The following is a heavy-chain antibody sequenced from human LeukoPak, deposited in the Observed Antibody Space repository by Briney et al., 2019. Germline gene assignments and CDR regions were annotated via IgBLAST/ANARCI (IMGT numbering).Heavy chain of an antibody. J-gene: IGHJ4*02. CDR1: GYSFSAYY. D-gene: IGHD2-21*02. V-gene: IGHV1-46*01. Sequence: ASVKISCKTSGYSFSAYYMHWVRQAPGQGLDWMGVINPSGGSTSYALKFQDRVTVSRDTSTSTVYMELSSLRSEDTAVYYCARGGCGDSAAPFDDWGQGTLVPVSS. CDR2: INPSGGST. CDR3: ARGGCGDSAAPFDD.